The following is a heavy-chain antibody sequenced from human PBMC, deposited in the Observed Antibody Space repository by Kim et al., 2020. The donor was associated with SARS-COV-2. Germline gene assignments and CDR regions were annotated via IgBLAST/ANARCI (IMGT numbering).Heavy chain of an antibody. CDR1: GFTFSNAW. V-gene: IGHV3-15*01. CDR2: IKSKTDGGTT. Sequence: GGSLRLSCAASGFTFSNAWMSWVRQAPGKGLEWVGRIKSKTDGGTTDYAAPVKGRFTISRDDSKNTLYLQMNSLKTEDTAVYYCTSYYYDSSGEIEPDYWGQGTLVTVSS. D-gene: IGHD3-22*01. CDR3: TSYYYDSSGEIEPDY. J-gene: IGHJ4*02.